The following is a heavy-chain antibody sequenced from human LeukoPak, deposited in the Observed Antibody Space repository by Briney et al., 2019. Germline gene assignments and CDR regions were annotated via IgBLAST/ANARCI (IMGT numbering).Heavy chain of an antibody. D-gene: IGHD3-10*01. CDR1: GFTFSSYW. Sequence: GGSLRLSCAASGFTFSSYWMHWVRHAPGKGLVWVSRINSDGSSTSYADSVKGRFTISRDNAKNTLYLQMNSLRAEDTAVYYCASPLITMVRGVIIRTDDYWGQGTLVTVSS. J-gene: IGHJ4*02. V-gene: IGHV3-74*01. CDR3: ASPLITMVRGVIIRTDDY. CDR2: INSDGSST.